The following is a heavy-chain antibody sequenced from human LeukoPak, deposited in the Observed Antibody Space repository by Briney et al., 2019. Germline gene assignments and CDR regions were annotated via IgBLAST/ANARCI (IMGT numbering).Heavy chain of an antibody. D-gene: IGHD3-16*02. CDR1: GGSISSYY. V-gene: IGHV4-39*07. J-gene: IGHJ6*03. CDR3: ARVEVVITYYMDV. Sequence: PSETLSLTCTVSGGSISSYYWGWIRQPPGKGLEWIGNIYYSGSTYYNPSLKSRVTISVDTSKNQFSLKLNSVTAADTAVYYCARVEVVITYYMDVWGKGTTVTVSS. CDR2: IYYSGST.